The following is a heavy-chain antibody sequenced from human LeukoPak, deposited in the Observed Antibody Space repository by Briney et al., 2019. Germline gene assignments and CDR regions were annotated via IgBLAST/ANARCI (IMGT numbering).Heavy chain of an antibody. V-gene: IGHV3-23*01. CDR3: AKVSDYGDYDGDY. D-gene: IGHD4-17*01. Sequence: GGSLRLSRAASGFTFSSYATSWVRQAPGKGLEWVSAISGSGGSTYYADSVKGRFTISRDNSKNTLYLQMNSLRAEDTAVYYCAKVSDYGDYDGDYWGQGTLVTVSS. J-gene: IGHJ4*02. CDR2: ISGSGGST. CDR1: GFTFSSYA.